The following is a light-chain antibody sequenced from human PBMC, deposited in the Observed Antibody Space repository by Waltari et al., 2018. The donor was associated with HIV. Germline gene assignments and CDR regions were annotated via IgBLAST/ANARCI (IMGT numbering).Light chain of an antibody. J-gene: IGKJ3*01. V-gene: IGKV1-9*01. CDR2: AAS. Sequence: DIQLTQFPSFLSASVGDRVTITCRAGQGIITYVAWYQQKPGKAPKLLFYAASTLQSGVPSRFSGSGSGTEFTLTISSLQPEDFATYYCQQVNTAFTFGPGTKVEIK. CDR3: QQVNTAFT. CDR1: QGIITY.